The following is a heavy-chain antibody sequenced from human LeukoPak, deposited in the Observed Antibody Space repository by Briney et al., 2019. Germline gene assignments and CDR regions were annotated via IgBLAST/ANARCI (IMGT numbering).Heavy chain of an antibody. CDR3: ARGESFNIHYFQH. CDR2: INLNGGRT. CDR1: GFTLYDYG. V-gene: IGHV3-20*03. D-gene: IGHD2-2*02. J-gene: IGHJ1*01. Sequence: GGALRPSPAPPGFTLYDYGMSSVREAPGKRVEWVAGINLNGGRTGYADSVKGRFTISRDNAKNSLYLQMNSLRAEHTALYYCARGESFNIHYFQHGGQGTLVTVSS.